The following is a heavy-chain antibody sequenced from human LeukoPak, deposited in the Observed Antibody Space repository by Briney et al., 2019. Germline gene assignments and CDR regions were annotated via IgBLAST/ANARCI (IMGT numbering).Heavy chain of an antibody. CDR3: ARGYGSGSYLDK. D-gene: IGHD3-10*01. Sequence: GGSLRLSCAASGFTFSSYAMSWVRQAPGKGLEWVSAISGSGGSTYYADSVKGRFTISRDDANDTLYLQMNSLSVDDTAVYFCARGYGSGSYLDKWGQGTLVTVSS. CDR2: ISGSGGST. CDR1: GFTFSSYA. J-gene: IGHJ1*01. V-gene: IGHV3-23*01.